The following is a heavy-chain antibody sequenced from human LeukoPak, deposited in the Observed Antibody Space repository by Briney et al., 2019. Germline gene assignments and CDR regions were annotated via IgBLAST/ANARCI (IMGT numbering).Heavy chain of an antibody. V-gene: IGHV4-34*01. J-gene: IGHJ5*02. Sequence: PSETLSLTCAVYGGSFSGYYWSWIRQPPGKGLEWIGEINHSRSTNYNPSLKSRVTISVDTSKNQFSLKLSSVTAADTAVYYCARSSDIVVVPAATTENWFDPWGQGTLVTVSS. CDR3: ARSSDIVVVPAATTENWFDP. CDR1: GGSFSGYY. CDR2: INHSRST. D-gene: IGHD2-2*01.